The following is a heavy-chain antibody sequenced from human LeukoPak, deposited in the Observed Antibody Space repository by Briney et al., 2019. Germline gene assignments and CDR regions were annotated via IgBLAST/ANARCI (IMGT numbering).Heavy chain of an antibody. V-gene: IGHV3-23*01. D-gene: IGHD1/OR15-1a*01. J-gene: IGHJ3*02. Sequence: GGSLRLSCAASGFTFSSYAMSWVRQAPGKGLEWVSAISGSGGSTYYADSVKGRFTISRDNSKNTLYLQMNSLRAEDTAVYYCATVWVGYNWNNRAFDIWGQGTMVTVSS. CDR3: ATVWVGYNWNNRAFDI. CDR1: GFTFSSYA. CDR2: ISGSGGST.